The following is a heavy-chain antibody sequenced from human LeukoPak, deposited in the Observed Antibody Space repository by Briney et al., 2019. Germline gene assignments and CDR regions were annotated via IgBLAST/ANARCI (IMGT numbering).Heavy chain of an antibody. Sequence: GGSLTLSCAASGFTVSSNYMSWVRQAPGKGLEWVSVIYSGGSTYYADSVKGRFTISGDNSKNTLYLQMNSLRAEDTAVYYCARTKFGGIDYFDYWGQGTLVTVSS. CDR2: IYSGGST. CDR1: GFTVSSNY. D-gene: IGHD3-16*01. J-gene: IGHJ4*02. V-gene: IGHV3-66*01. CDR3: ARTKFGGIDYFDY.